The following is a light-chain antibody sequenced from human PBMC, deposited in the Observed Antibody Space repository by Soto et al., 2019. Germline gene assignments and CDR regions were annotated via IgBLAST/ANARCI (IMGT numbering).Light chain of an antibody. CDR2: EVS. V-gene: IGLV2-14*01. J-gene: IGLJ2*01. CDR1: SSDVGGYNY. Sequence: QSALTQPASVSGSPGQSITISCTGTSSDVGGYNYVSWYQQHPGKVPKVMIFEVSNRPSGISHRFSGSKAGNTASLTISGLQAEDEADYYCISYTTSGTLLFGGGTKLTVL. CDR3: ISYTTSGTLL.